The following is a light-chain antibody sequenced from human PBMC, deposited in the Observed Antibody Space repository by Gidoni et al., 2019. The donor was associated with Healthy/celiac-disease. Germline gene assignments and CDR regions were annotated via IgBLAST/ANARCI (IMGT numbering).Light chain of an antibody. V-gene: IGKV1-9*01. J-gene: IGKJ5*01. CDR2: AAS. Sequence: DIQLTQSPSFLSASVGDRVTITFWASQGISSYLAWYQQKPGKAPKLLIYAASTLQSGVPSRFSGSGSGTEFTLTISSLQPEDFATYYCQQLNSYSPITFGQGTRLEIK. CDR3: QQLNSYSPIT. CDR1: QGISSY.